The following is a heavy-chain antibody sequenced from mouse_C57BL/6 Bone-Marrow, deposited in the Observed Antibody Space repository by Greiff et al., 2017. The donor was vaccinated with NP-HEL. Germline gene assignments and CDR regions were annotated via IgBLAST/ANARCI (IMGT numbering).Heavy chain of an antibody. J-gene: IGHJ1*03. Sequence: QVQLQQSGAELVKPGASVKLSCKASGYTFTEYTLHWVKQRSGQGLAWIGWFYPGSGSLKYNEKFKDKATLTADKSSSPAYMDLSSLTSEYSAVYFGARDGDYCGSGYGYFDVWGTGTTVTVAA. CDR2: FYPGSGSL. CDR3: ARDGDYCGSGYGYFDV. CDR1: GYTFTEYT. D-gene: IGHD1-1*01. V-gene: IGHV1-62-2*01.